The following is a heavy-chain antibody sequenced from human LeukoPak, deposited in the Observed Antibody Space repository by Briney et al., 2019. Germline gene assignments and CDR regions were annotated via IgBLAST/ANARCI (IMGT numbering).Heavy chain of an antibody. CDR2: IRSKANSYAT. J-gene: IGHJ6*02. D-gene: IGHD2-2*01. CDR3: TRHSTSPRDEYYYYYYGMDV. Sequence: GGSLRLSCAASGFTFSGSAMHWVRQASGKGLGWVGRIRSKANSYATAYAASVKGRFTISRDDSKNTAYLQMNSLKTEDTAVYYCTRHSTSPRDEYYYYYYGMDVWGQGTTVTVSS. CDR1: GFTFSGSA. V-gene: IGHV3-73*01.